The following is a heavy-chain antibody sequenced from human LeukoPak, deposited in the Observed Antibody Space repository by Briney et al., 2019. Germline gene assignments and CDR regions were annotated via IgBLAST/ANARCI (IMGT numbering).Heavy chain of an antibody. V-gene: IGHV4-34*01. CDR3: ARFVSEMAKIPRVNWFDP. Sequence: SETLSLTCAVYGGSFSGYYWSWIRQPPGKGLEWIGEINHSGSTNYNPSLKSRVTISVDTSKNQFSLKLSSVTAADTAVYYCARFVSEMAKIPRVNWFDPWGQGTLVTVSS. CDR1: GGSFSGYY. D-gene: IGHD5-24*01. CDR2: INHSGST. J-gene: IGHJ5*02.